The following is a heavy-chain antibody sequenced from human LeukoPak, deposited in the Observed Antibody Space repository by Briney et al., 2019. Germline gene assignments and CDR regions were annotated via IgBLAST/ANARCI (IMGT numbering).Heavy chain of an antibody. CDR1: GFTFSTYC. V-gene: IGHV3-48*02. J-gene: IGHJ6*02. Sequence: GGSLRLSCTASGFTFSTYCTIWARQAPGTGLKWVSYISSSSSLISYEDSVKGRFTISRDNAENSLYLQMNSLRDEDTAVYYCARVGRVLYGMDVWGQVTTVTVSS. CDR2: ISSSSSLI. CDR3: ARVGRVLYGMDV. D-gene: IGHD3-10*01.